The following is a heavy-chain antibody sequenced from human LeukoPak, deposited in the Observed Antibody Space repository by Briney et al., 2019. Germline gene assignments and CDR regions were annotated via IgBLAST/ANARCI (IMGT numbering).Heavy chain of an antibody. J-gene: IGHJ4*02. CDR3: ARDRRCSSTSCYYFDY. CDR1: GFTSSSYW. CDR2: IKQDGSEK. D-gene: IGHD2-2*01. Sequence: GGSLRLSCAASGFTSSSYWMTWVRQAPGKGLEWVANIKQDGSEKYYVDSVKGRFTISRDNAKNSLYLQMNSLRAEDTAVYYCARDRRCSSTSCYYFDYWGQGTLVTVSS. V-gene: IGHV3-7*04.